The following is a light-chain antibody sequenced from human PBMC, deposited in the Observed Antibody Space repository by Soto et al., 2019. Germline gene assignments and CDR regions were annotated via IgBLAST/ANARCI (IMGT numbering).Light chain of an antibody. J-gene: IGKJ1*01. V-gene: IGKV3-20*01. CDR1: RSVSDY. CDR3: QQYGSSPPWT. Sequence: DIVLTHSPGTLSLSPCESVTLSFSASRSVSDYLAWYQQKPGQAPRLLIYGASSRATGIPDRFSGSGSGTDFTLTISRLEPEDFAVYYCQQYGSSPPWTFGQGTKVDIK. CDR2: GAS.